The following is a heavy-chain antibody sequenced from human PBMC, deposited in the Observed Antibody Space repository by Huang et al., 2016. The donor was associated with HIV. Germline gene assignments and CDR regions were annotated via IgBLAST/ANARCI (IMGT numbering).Heavy chain of an antibody. CDR2: IYYIGNG. Sequence: QLQLQESGPGLVKPSETLSLTCTVSGGSISSSSYYWGWICQSPGKGLEWIGSIYYIGNGYYNPSLKSRVTMSVDRSSNQFSLKMHSVTAADTAVYYCASRTTVTTTSNYHYFYMDVWGKGTTVIVSS. CDR3: ASRTTVTTTSNYHYFYMDV. J-gene: IGHJ6*03. D-gene: IGHD4-17*01. V-gene: IGHV4-39*01. CDR1: GGSISSSSYY.